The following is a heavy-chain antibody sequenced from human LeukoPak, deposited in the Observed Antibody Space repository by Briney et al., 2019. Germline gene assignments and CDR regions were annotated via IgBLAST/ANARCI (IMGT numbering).Heavy chain of an antibody. CDR1: GFTFSTYT. CDR2: ISTSSSDI. Sequence: GGSLRLSCAASGFTFSTYTMIWVRQAPGKGLEWVSSISTSSSDIYYGDSVKGRFTIPRDNAKNSVFLQMNSLRAADTAVYYCARAGYSSSLFDYYFYMDVWGKGTTVTVSS. D-gene: IGHD6-13*01. J-gene: IGHJ6*03. CDR3: ARAGYSSSLFDYYFYMDV. V-gene: IGHV3-21*01.